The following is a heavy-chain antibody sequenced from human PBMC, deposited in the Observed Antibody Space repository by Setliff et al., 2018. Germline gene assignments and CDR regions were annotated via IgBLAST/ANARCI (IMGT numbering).Heavy chain of an antibody. Sequence: LRLSCAASGFTVSSNYMNWVRQAPGKGLEWVSAISGSGGSTYYADSVKGRFTISRDNSENTLYLQMNSLRAEDTAVYYCAKDLGNTYGRENFFDSWGQGTLVTVSS. J-gene: IGHJ4*02. V-gene: IGHV3-23*01. D-gene: IGHD5-18*01. CDR2: ISGSGGST. CDR1: GFTVSSNY. CDR3: AKDLGNTYGRENFFDS.